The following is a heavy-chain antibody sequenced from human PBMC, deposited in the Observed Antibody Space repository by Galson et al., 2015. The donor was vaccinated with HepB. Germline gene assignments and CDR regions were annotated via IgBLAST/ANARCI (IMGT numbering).Heavy chain of an antibody. J-gene: IGHJ4*02. CDR1: GFSLRVSGTG. V-gene: IGHV2-5*01. Sequence: PALVKPTQTLTLTCTFSGFSLRVSGTGVGWIRQPPGKALEWLAFINWNDDKRYNPSLKNRLTIIKDTFKNQVVLRMTNMDPADTATYYCARSLGLVGPYFDYWGQGSPITVSS. CDR3: ARSLGLVGPYFDY. CDR2: INWNDDK. D-gene: IGHD3/OR15-3a*01.